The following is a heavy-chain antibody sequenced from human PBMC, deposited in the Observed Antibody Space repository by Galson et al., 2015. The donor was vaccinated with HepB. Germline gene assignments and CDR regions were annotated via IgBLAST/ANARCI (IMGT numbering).Heavy chain of an antibody. Sequence: SLRLSCAASGFTFSNYAIHWVRQAPGKGLEWVAVISYDGSNEYYADSVKGRFTFSRDNAKNTPYLQMNSLRAEDTAVYYCARDSIAAAINYYCYMDVWGKGTTVTVSS. V-gene: IGHV3-30*03. J-gene: IGHJ6*03. D-gene: IGHD6-13*01. CDR3: ARDSIAAAINYYCYMDV. CDR2: ISYDGSNE. CDR1: GFTFSNYA.